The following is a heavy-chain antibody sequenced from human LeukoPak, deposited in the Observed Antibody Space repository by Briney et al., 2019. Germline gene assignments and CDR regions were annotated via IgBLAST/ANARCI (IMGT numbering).Heavy chain of an antibody. CDR3: ARLRSKYWFDP. CDR1: GVTFSSYE. J-gene: IGHJ5*02. V-gene: IGHV3-48*03. CDR2: ITSSGNTM. Sequence: LTLFCTVCGVTFSSYELNWVRQAPGKGMGWVSFITSSGNTMYYADSVKGRFTISRDNAKNSLYLQMNSLRADDTAVYYCARLRSKYWFDPWGQGTLVTVSS. D-gene: IGHD4-11*01.